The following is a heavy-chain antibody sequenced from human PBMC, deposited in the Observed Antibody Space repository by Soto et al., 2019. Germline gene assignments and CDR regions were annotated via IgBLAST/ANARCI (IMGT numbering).Heavy chain of an antibody. V-gene: IGHV3-23*01. CDR2: ISGSGGST. Sequence: SCKASGGTFSSYAMSWVRQAPGKGLEWVSAISGSGGSTYYADSVKGRFTISRDNSKNTLYLQMNSLRAEDTAVYYCAKSSRWAERRITIFGVVNPTYDYWGQGTLVTVSS. CDR3: AKSSRWAERRITIFGVVNPTYDY. D-gene: IGHD3-3*01. CDR1: GGTFSSYA. J-gene: IGHJ4*02.